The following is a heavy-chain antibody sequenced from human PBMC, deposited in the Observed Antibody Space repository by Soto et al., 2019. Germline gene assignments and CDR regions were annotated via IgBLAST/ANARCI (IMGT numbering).Heavy chain of an antibody. CDR3: ARMSPREEEYFHH. J-gene: IGHJ1*01. CDR1: GDSISSGVYY. CDR2: IYYSGNT. V-gene: IGHV4-31*03. Sequence: QVQLQESGPGLVKPSQTLSLTCTVSGDSISSGVYYWSWIRQHPGKGLEWIGYIYYSGNTYYNPSLESRVTISVDTSKNQFSLKLSSVTAADTAVYYCARMSPREEEYFHHWGRAPWSPSLQ.